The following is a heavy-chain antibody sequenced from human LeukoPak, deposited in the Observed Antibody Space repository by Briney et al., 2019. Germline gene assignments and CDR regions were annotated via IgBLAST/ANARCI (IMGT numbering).Heavy chain of an antibody. CDR1: EITLSNYW. Sequence: PGGSLRLSCAASEITLSNYWMHWVRQAPGKGLVWVSRISYDGHNTNYADSVKGRFTISRDTAKNTLYLQMNSLRAEDTAVYYCAKPQGYGSGSYGYYYWGQGTLVTVSS. D-gene: IGHD3-10*01. V-gene: IGHV3-74*01. CDR3: AKPQGYGSGSYGYYY. CDR2: ISYDGHNT. J-gene: IGHJ4*02.